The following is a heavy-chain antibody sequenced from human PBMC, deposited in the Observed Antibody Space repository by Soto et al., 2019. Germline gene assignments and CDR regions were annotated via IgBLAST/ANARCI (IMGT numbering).Heavy chain of an antibody. CDR1: GFSLSTSGVS. Sequence: QITLKESGPTLVKPTQTLTLTCTFSGFSLSTSGVSVGWIRQPPGKALEWLALVYWDDDKRYSPSLKGRLTITKXISRNXXVLTLTNMNPVDTATYYCAHRPSDGYGGNSLGFDPWGQGTLVTVSS. D-gene: IGHD4-17*01. V-gene: IGHV2-5*02. CDR3: AHRPSDGYGGNSLGFDP. CDR2: VYWDDDK. J-gene: IGHJ5*02.